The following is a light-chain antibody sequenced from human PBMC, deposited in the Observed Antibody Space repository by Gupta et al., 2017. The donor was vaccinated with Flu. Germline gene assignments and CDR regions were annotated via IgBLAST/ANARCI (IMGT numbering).Light chain of an antibody. CDR1: VVPKKY. CDR3: LSADTSGTWV. Sequence: LGQIARITSSGEVVPKKYAYWYHQNPGQSPLLLIYKDTKRASGIPERFSGSSASKIVTLTISGVQAEDEADYYCLSADTSGTWVFGGGTKLTVL. V-gene: IGLV3-16*01. CDR2: KDT. J-gene: IGLJ3*02.